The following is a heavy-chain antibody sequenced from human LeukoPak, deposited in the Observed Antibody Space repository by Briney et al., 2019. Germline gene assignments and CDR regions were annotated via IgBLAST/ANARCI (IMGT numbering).Heavy chain of an antibody. CDR3: ARSVPDYTRFDF. V-gene: IGHV3-23*05. D-gene: IGHD4-11*01. CDR2: FKTNYNQV. Sequence: GGSLRLSCAASGFTFSDYAMNWVRQAPGKGLEWVSTFKTNYNQVYYAESVRGRFTISTDNSKNTAYLQMNSLRVEDTALYYCARSVPDYTRFDFWGQGALVTVSS. J-gene: IGHJ4*02. CDR1: GFTFSDYA.